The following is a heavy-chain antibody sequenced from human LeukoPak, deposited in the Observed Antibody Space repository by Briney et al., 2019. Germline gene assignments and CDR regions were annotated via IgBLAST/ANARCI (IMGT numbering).Heavy chain of an antibody. D-gene: IGHD3-10*01. Sequence: GGSLRLSCAASGFSFSTYAMSWVRQAPGEGLEWVSGITAGGYSTFYADSVKGRFTISRDNSKSTLYLQVNTLRAEDTAVYYCVKSLPAGVNWYFHYWGQGTLVTVSS. CDR1: GFSFSTYA. CDR3: VKSLPAGVNWYFHY. V-gene: IGHV3-23*01. CDR2: ITAGGYST. J-gene: IGHJ4*02.